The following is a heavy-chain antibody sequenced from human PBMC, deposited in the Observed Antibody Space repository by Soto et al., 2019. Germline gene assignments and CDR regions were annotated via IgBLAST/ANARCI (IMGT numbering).Heavy chain of an antibody. V-gene: IGHV1-69*13. CDR2: IMPVFGTP. D-gene: IGHD2-2*01. Sequence: KGVWASVKVSCKASGGTFSRNGISWVRQAPGQGLEWMGGIMPVFGTPNYAQKFQGRVILTXDESTSTTYMELSSLRSEDTAVYYCATLPRRDCSDTSCRYYYSGMDVWGPGTTVTVSS. J-gene: IGHJ6*02. CDR1: GGTFSRNG. CDR3: ATLPRRDCSDTSCRYYYSGMDV.